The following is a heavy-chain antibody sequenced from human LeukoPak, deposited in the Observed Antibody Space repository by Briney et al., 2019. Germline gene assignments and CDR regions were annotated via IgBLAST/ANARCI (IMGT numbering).Heavy chain of an antibody. D-gene: IGHD3-22*01. CDR1: GGSISAYY. Sequence: SETLSLTCTVTGGSISAYYWSWIRQSPGKGLVWIGYIYYSGSTNYNPSLKSRVTISVDMSKNQFSLKLSSVTAADTPLYYCARHLTYYYDSNGYPRDASDVWGQGTVVTVSS. V-gene: IGHV4-59*08. CDR2: IYYSGST. J-gene: IGHJ3*01. CDR3: ARHLTYYYDSNGYPRDASDV.